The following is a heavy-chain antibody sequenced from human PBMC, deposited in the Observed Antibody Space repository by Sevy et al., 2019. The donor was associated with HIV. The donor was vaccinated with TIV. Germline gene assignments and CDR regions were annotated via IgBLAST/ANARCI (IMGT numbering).Heavy chain of an antibody. V-gene: IGHV3-30-3*01. D-gene: IGHD6-19*01. CDR2: ISCGGSNK. Sequence: GGSLRLSCAASGFSFSSYAMHWVRQAPGKGLEWVAVISCGGSNKYYADSVKGRFTISRDNSKNTLYLQMNSLRAEDTAVYYCARGGAVAGPDAFDIWGQGTMVTVSS. J-gene: IGHJ3*02. CDR3: ARGGAVAGPDAFDI. CDR1: GFSFSSYA.